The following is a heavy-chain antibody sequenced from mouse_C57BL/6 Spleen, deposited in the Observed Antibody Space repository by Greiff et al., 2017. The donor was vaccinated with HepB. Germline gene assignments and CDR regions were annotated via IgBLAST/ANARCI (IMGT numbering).Heavy chain of an antibody. Sequence: VQLQQSGTELVKPGASVKLSCKASGYTFTSYWMRWVKQRPGQGLEWIGNINPSNGGTNYNEKFKSKATLTVDKSSSTAYMQLSSLTSEDSAVYYCARGIYYGNFAWFAYWGQGTLVTVSA. V-gene: IGHV1-53*01. J-gene: IGHJ3*01. CDR2: INPSNGGT. D-gene: IGHD2-1*01. CDR3: ARGIYYGNFAWFAY. CDR1: GYTFTSYW.